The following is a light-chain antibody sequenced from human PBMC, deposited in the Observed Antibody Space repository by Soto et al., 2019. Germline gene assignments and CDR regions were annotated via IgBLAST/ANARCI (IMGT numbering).Light chain of an antibody. J-gene: IGLJ3*02. CDR2: EVT. CDR1: TSDVGGYDR. CDR3: SSYTIKNTWV. Sequence: QSALTQPVSVTGSPGQSITISCTGTTSDVGGYDRVSWFQQYPGTAPKLMIYEVTNRPSGVSDRFSGSKSVNTASLTISGLQPEDEADYYCSSYTIKNTWVFGGGTKLTVL. V-gene: IGLV2-14*01.